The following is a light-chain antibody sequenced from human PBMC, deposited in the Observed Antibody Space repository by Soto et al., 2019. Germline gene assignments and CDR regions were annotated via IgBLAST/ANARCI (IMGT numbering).Light chain of an antibody. Sequence: EILLTQSPCTLSLSPGERATLSCRASQSVSNNYLAWYQQKSGQAPRLLIYGASNRVTGIPDRFSGSGSGTDFTLTISRLEPEDFVVYYCQQYGSSPRTFGQGTKVDIK. CDR3: QQYGSSPRT. J-gene: IGKJ1*01. CDR1: QSVSNNY. CDR2: GAS. V-gene: IGKV3-20*01.